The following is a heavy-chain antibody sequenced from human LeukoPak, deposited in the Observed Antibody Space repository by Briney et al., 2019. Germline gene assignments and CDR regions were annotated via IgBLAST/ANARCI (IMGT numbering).Heavy chain of an antibody. V-gene: IGHV3-7*05. J-gene: IGHJ3*02. Sequence: GGSLRLSCVASGLTFSNYWLTWVRQAPGKGLEWVANINRGGGRKYYVDSVKGRFTISRDNANNSWNLQMNSLRAEDTAVYYCAKETVVVVAATPDAFDIWGQGTMVTVSS. D-gene: IGHD2-15*01. CDR2: INRGGGRK. CDR3: AKETVVVVAATPDAFDI. CDR1: GLTFSNYW.